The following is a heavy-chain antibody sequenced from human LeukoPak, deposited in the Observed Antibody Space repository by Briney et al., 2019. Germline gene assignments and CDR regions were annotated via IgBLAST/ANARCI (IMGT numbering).Heavy chain of an antibody. Sequence: GGSLRLSCAASGFTFSSYWMSWVRQAPGKGLEWVANIKQDGSEKYYVDSVKGRFTISRDNSKNTLYLQMNSLRAEDTAEYYCAKRGGTESFYYYMDVWGKGTTVTVSS. J-gene: IGHJ6*03. V-gene: IGHV3-7*03. CDR3: AKRGGTESFYYYMDV. D-gene: IGHD2-15*01. CDR2: IKQDGSEK. CDR1: GFTFSSYW.